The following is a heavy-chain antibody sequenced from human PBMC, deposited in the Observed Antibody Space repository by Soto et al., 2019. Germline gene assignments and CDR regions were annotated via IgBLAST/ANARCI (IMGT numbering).Heavy chain of an antibody. CDR2: IKSDGSST. Sequence: EVQLVESGGGLVQPGGSLRLSCAASGFSISDYWMHWVRQAPGKGLVWVSRIKSDGSSTSYADSVKGRFTISRDNXKXTXXRQMNRLRDEDTAVYYCARPLVPAAATQYYYGLDVWGQGTTVTVSS. J-gene: IGHJ6*02. V-gene: IGHV3-74*01. CDR3: ARPLVPAAATQYYYGLDV. D-gene: IGHD2-2*01. CDR1: GFSISDYW.